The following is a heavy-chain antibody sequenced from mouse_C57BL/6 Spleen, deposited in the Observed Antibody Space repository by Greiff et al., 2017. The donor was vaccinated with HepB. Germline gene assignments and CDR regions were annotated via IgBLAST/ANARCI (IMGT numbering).Heavy chain of an antibody. CDR3: ARMRDDGYSFDY. J-gene: IGHJ2*01. D-gene: IGHD2-3*01. CDR2: INPNNGGT. CDR1: GYTFTDYY. V-gene: IGHV1-26*01. Sequence: VQLKESGPELVKPGASVKISCKASGYTFTDYYMNWVKQNHGKSREWIGDINPNNGGTSYNQKFKGKATLTVDKSSSTAYMELRSLTSEDSAVYYCARMRDDGYSFDYWGQGTTLTVSS.